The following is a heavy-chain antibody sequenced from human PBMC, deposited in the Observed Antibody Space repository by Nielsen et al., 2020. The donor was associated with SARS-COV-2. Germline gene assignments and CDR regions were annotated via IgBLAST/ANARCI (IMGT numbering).Heavy chain of an antibody. CDR1: GDSMSSYY. CDR3: ARSISSSLYMDV. V-gene: IGHV4-59*01. J-gene: IGHJ6*03. Sequence: SETLSLTCTVSGDSMSSYYWIWIRQPPGKGLEWIGYIYSSGSTNYNPTLKSRVSISVDTSKNQFSLKLSSVTAEDTAVYYCARSISSSLYMDVWGKGTTVTVSS. CDR2: IYSSGST. D-gene: IGHD6-6*01.